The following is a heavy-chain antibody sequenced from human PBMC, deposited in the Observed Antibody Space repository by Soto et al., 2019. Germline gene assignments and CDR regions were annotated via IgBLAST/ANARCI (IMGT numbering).Heavy chain of an antibody. CDR1: GFTFSSYG. V-gene: IGHV3-33*01. D-gene: IGHD6-13*01. CDR2: IWYDGSNK. CDR3: ARDRHIAAANNGGMDV. Sequence: QVQLVESGGGVVQPGRSLRLSCAASGFTFSSYGMHWVRQAPGKGLEWVAVIWYDGSNKYYADSVKGRFTISRDNSKNTLYLQMNSLRAEDTAVYYCARDRHIAAANNGGMDVWGQGTTVTVSS. J-gene: IGHJ6*02.